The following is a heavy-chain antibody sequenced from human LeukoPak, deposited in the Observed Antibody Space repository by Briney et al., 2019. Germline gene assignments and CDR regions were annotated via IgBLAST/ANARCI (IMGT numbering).Heavy chain of an antibody. V-gene: IGHV3-7*01. J-gene: IGHJ6*02. Sequence: GGSLRLSCVASTFTFSRNWMSWVRQAPGKGLEWVANINPDGSVKYYADSVKGRFTISRDNAKNSLYLQMNSLRAEDTAVYYCARDNVAAAGLDYYYYYGMDVWGQGTTVTVSS. D-gene: IGHD6-13*01. CDR3: ARDNVAAAGLDYYYYYGMDV. CDR2: INPDGSVK. CDR1: TFTFSRNW.